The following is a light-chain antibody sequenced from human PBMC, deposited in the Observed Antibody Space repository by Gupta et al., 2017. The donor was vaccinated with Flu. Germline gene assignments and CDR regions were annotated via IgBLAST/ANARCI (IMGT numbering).Light chain of an antibody. CDR2: QDS. CDR1: KLGDKY. CDR3: QAWDSSTAVV. V-gene: IGLV3-1*01. J-gene: IGLJ2*01. Sequence: PGQTASITCSGDKLGDKYACWYQQKPGQSPVLVIYQDSKRPSGIPERFSGSNSGNTATLTISGTQAMDEADYYCQAWDSSTAVVFGGGTKLTVL.